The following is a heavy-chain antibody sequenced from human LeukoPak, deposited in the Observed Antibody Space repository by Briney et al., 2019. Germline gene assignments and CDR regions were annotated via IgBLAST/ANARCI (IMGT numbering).Heavy chain of an antibody. J-gene: IGHJ3*02. CDR3: ARDTYYYDSIPNAFDI. V-gene: IGHV1-46*01. CDR2: INPSGGST. D-gene: IGHD3-22*01. CDR1: GYTFTSYY. Sequence: ASVKVSCKASGYTFTSYYMHWVRQAPGQGLEWMGIINPSGGSTSYAQRFQGRVTMTRDTSTSTVYMELSSLRSEDTAVYYCARDTYYYDSIPNAFDIWGQGTMVTVSS.